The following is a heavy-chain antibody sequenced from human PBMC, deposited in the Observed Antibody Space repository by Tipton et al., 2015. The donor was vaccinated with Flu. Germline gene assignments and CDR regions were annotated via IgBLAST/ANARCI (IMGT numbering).Heavy chain of an antibody. CDR1: GFTIRSYW. J-gene: IGHJ5*02. CDR3: ARFAGGP. Sequence: GSLRLSCAASGFTIRSYWMHWVRQAPGKGLEWVANINQDGSERYYVDSVKGRFTISRDNARNSLYLQMNSLRAEDTAVYHCARFAGGPWGQGTLVTVSS. D-gene: IGHD3-16*01. CDR2: INQDGSER. V-gene: IGHV3-7*01.